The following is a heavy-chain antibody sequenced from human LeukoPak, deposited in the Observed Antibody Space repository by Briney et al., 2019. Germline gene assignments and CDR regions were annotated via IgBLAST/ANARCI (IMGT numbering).Heavy chain of an antibody. V-gene: IGHV1-69*06. D-gene: IGHD3-16*02. CDR1: GGTFSSYA. CDR2: IIPIFGTA. J-gene: IGHJ5*02. Sequence: SVKVSCKASGGTFSSYAISWVRQAPGQGLEWMGGIIPIFGTANYAQKSQGRVTITADKSTSTAYMELSSLRSEDTAVYYCARGGITFGGVIVPNWFDPWGQGTLVTVSS. CDR3: ARGGITFGGVIVPNWFDP.